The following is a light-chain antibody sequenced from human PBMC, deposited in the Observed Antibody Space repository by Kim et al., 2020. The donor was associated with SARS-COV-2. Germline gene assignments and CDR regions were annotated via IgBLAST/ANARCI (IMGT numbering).Light chain of an antibody. J-gene: IGKJ2*01. Sequence: LSLSPGERAPLSCRASQNVSHHLAWYQHKPGPAPRLLIYDITIRAAGVPARFSGSGSETEFTLTISSLQSGDFAIYYCEQYNYWYTFGQGTKLEI. V-gene: IGKV3-15*01. CDR3: EQYNYWYT. CDR2: DIT. CDR1: QNVSHH.